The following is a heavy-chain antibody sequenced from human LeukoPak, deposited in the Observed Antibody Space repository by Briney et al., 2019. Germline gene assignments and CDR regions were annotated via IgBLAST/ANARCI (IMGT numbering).Heavy chain of an antibody. CDR3: ARASEGYYYGSGSYLY. J-gene: IGHJ4*02. V-gene: IGHV3-48*03. CDR2: ISSSGSTI. D-gene: IGHD3-10*01. Sequence: GGSLRLSCAASGFTFSSYEMNWVRQAPGKGLEWVSYISSSGSTIYYADSVKGRFTISRDNAKNSLYLQMNSLRAEDTAVYYCARASEGYYYGSGSYLYWGQGTLVTVSS. CDR1: GFTFSSYE.